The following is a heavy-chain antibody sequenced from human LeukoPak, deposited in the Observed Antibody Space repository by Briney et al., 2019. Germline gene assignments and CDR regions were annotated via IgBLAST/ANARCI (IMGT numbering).Heavy chain of an antibody. V-gene: IGHV3-23*01. CDR3: AKEHLKYANDNRGSFDY. CDR2: ITRGGSP. J-gene: IGHJ4*02. CDR1: GFPFSETA. Sequence: GGSLRLSCVASGFPFSETAMTWVRQAPGKRLEWLSVITRGGSPYYADSVKGRFTISRDNAWNTVYLQLNSLRNEDTALYYCAKEHLKYANDNRGSFDYWGQGTLVTVSS. D-gene: IGHD3-22*01.